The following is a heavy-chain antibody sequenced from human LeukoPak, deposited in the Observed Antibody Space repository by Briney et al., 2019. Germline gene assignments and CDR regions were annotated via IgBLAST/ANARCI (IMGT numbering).Heavy chain of an antibody. CDR2: IYYSGTT. V-gene: IGHV4-59*01. CDR1: GGSISNYY. CDR3: ARVGVDYSGNVIKYYFDY. J-gene: IGHJ4*02. D-gene: IGHD4-23*01. Sequence: SETLSLTCTVSGGSISNYYWSWIRQPPGKGLEWIGYIYYSGTTNYNPSLKSRVIISVDTSKNQFSLQLSPVTAADTAVYYCARVGVDYSGNVIKYYFDYWGQGTLVTVSS.